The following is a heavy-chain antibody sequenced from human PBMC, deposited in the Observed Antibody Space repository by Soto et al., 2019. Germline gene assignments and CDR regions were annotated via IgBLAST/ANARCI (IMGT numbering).Heavy chain of an antibody. Sequence: GESLKISCKGSGYSFTSHWIAWVRQKPGKGLEWMGIVYPGDSETRYSPSFQGQVTMSVDKSIDTAYLHWRSLKASDTAMYYCAKSEALDIWGQGTRVTVSS. CDR3: AKSEALDI. V-gene: IGHV5-51*01. CDR2: VYPGDSET. CDR1: GYSFTSHW. J-gene: IGHJ3*02.